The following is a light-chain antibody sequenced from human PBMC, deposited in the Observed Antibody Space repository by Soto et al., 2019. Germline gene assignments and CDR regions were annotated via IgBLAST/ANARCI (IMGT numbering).Light chain of an antibody. Sequence: QSVLTQPPSASVTPGQRVTISCSGSSSNIGSNSVFWYQQLPGTAPKLLIYKTNQRPSGVLDRFSGSKSGTSASLAISGLRSEDEADYYCAAWDDSLSAVVFGGGTKLTVL. CDR3: AAWDDSLSAVV. CDR2: KTN. J-gene: IGLJ2*01. V-gene: IGLV1-47*01. CDR1: SSNIGSNS.